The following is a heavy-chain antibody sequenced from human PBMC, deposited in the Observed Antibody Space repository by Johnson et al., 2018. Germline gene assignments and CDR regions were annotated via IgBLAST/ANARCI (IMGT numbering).Heavy chain of an antibody. CDR3: ARGAPHGYSYY. V-gene: IGHV4-59*12. CDR2: LHYSGSP. CDR1: GGAIRNYW. Sequence: QVQLQESGPGLVKPSETLSLTCTVSGGAIRNYWWTWIRPPPGKGLPWIGYLHYSGSPTYYPSLQSRVTISADTARNHVSLNLTTVTPSDTAVYYCARGAPHGYSYYWGQGTLVTVSS. J-gene: IGHJ4*02.